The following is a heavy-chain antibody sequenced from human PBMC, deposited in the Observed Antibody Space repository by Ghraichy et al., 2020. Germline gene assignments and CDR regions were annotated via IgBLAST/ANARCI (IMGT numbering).Heavy chain of an antibody. Sequence: GGSLRLSCVASGFTFSNYAMHWVRQAPGKGPVWVVVIAYDGSNEHYVDSVKGRFTISRDDAKNTLFLEMNSLRVEDSAVYYCARGFGHCSSDGGYGDWFDPWGQGTLVTVSS. CDR1: GFTFSNYA. D-gene: IGHD2-2*01. CDR3: ARGFGHCSSDGGYGDWFDP. V-gene: IGHV3-30*01. J-gene: IGHJ5*02. CDR2: IAYDGSNE.